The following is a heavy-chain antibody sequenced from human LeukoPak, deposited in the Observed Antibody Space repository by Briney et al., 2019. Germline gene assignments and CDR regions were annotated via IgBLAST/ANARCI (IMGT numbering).Heavy chain of an antibody. V-gene: IGHV3-23*01. CDR2: ISGSGGST. J-gene: IGHJ1*01. CDR3: TSWGDTTAEYFQR. D-gene: IGHD2-21*02. CDR1: GFTFSSYA. Sequence: GGSLRLSCAASGFTFSSYAMSWVRQAPGKGLEWVSAISGSGGSTYYADSVKGRFTISRDNSKNTLYLQMNSLRVEDTAVYYCTSWGDTTAEYFQRWGQGTLVTVSS.